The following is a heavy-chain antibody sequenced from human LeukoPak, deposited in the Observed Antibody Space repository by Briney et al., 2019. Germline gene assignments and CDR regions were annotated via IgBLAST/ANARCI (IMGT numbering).Heavy chain of an antibody. CDR1: GGSISIGDYY. CDR2: IYHSGGT. D-gene: IGHD3-22*01. CDR3: ASYYDSRGYHDAFDI. V-gene: IGHV4-31*03. Sequence: SETLSLTCTVSGGSISIGDYYWSWIRQHPGKGLEWIGYIYHSGGTYYNPSLKSRVTISVDTSKNQFSLKLSSVTAADTAVYYCASYYDSRGYHDAFDIWGHGTMVTVSS. J-gene: IGHJ3*02.